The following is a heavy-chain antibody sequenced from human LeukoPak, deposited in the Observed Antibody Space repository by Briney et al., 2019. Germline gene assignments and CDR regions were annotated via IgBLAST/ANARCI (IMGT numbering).Heavy chain of an antibody. CDR2: IIPIFGTA. CDR1: GGTFSSYA. V-gene: IGHV1-69*05. D-gene: IGHD5-18*01. Sequence: SVKVSCKASGGTFSSYAISWVRQAPGQGLEWMGGIIPIFGTANYAQKFQGRVTMTRDTSISTAYMELSRLRSDDTAVYYCARDGYWVEDDYYMDVWGKGTTVTVSS. CDR3: ARDGYWVEDDYYMDV. J-gene: IGHJ6*03.